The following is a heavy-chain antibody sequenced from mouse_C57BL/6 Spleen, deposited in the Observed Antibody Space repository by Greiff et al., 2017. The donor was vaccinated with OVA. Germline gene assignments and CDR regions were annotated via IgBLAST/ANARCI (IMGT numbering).Heavy chain of an antibody. CDR1: GYTFTSYW. V-gene: IGHV1-55*01. Sequence: QVQLQQPGAELVKPGASVKMSCKASGYTFTSYWITWVKQRPGQGLEWIGDIYPGSGSTNYNEKFKSKATLTVATSSSTAYMQLSSLTSEDSAVYYCARCDGYPWYFDVWGTGTTVTVSS. J-gene: IGHJ1*03. CDR2: IYPGSGST. D-gene: IGHD2-3*01. CDR3: ARCDGYPWYFDV.